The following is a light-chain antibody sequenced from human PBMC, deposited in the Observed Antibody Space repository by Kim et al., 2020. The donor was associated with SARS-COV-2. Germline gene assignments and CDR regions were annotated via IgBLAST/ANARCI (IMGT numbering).Light chain of an antibody. CDR2: YDS. J-gene: IGLJ2*01. CDR3: QVWDSGVV. Sequence: VSVAPGKTARLTCGGNNIGSKSVPWYQQKPGQAPVLVIYYDSDRPSGIPERFSGSNSGNTATLTISRVEAGDEADYYCQVWDSGVVFGGGTQLTVL. V-gene: IGLV3-21*04. CDR1: NIGSKS.